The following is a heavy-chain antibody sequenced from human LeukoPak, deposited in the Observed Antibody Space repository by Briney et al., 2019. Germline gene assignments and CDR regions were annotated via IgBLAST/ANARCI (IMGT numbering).Heavy chain of an antibody. CDR2: IHPNSGGT. CDR1: GYTFIDYY. J-gene: IGHJ4*02. Sequence: SSVKVSCKACGYTFIDYYMHWVGQAPGKGLEWLGWIHPNSGGTTYAQKFQGRGTMTRATSITTAYMELSRLTSDATAVYYCARATPHGNYDSSGYPDLFGYWGQGTLVTVSS. D-gene: IGHD3-22*01. CDR3: ARATPHGNYDSSGYPDLFGY. V-gene: IGHV1-2*02.